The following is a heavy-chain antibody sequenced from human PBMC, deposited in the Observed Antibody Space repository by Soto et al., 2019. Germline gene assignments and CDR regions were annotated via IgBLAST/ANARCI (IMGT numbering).Heavy chain of an antibody. CDR2: INPNSGGT. CDR3: ARASNVLRYPSFDY. J-gene: IGHJ4*02. D-gene: IGHD3-9*01. Sequence: ASVKVSCKASGYTFTGYCMHWVRQAPGQGLEWRGWINPNSGGTNYAQKFQGWVTMTRDTSISTAYMELSRLRSDDTAVYYFARASNVLRYPSFDYWGQATVVTVSS. V-gene: IGHV1-2*04. CDR1: GYTFTGYC.